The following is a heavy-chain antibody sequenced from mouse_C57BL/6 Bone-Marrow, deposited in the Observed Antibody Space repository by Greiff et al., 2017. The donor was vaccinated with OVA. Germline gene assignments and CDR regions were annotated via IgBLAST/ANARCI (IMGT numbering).Heavy chain of an antibody. CDR3: ARRGNGNYGAWFAY. CDR2: IDPSDSET. V-gene: IGHV1-52*01. J-gene: IGHJ3*01. D-gene: IGHD2-1*01. Sequence: QVQLQQPGAELVRPGSSVKLSCKASGYTFTSYWMHWVKQRPIQGLEWIGNIDPSDSETHYNQKFKDKATLTVDKSSSTAYMQLSSLTSDDSAVYYCARRGNGNYGAWFAYWGQGTLVTVSA. CDR1: GYTFTSYW.